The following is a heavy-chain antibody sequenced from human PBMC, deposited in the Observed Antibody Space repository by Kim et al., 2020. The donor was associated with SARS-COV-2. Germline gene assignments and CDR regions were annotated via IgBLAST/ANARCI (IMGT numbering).Heavy chain of an antibody. V-gene: IGHV4-34*01. CDR2: INHSGST. CDR1: GGSFSGYY. D-gene: IGHD6-13*01. CDR3: ANLAAAAPIFDAFDI. Sequence: SETLSLTCAVYGGSFSGYYWSWIRQPPGKGLEWIGEINHSGSTNYNPSLKSRVTISVDTSKNQFSLKLSSVTAADTAVYYCANLAAAAPIFDAFDIWGQGTMVTVSS. J-gene: IGHJ3*02.